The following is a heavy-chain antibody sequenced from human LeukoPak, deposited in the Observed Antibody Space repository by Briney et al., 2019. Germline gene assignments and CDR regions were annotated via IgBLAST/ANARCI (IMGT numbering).Heavy chain of an antibody. J-gene: IGHJ4*02. D-gene: IGHD1-1*01. Sequence: ETLSLTCTVSGDSVSIYYWSWIRQPPGKGLEWIGYIYYWGNTNYNPSLKSRVTMAVDTSKNQFSLKVSSVTAADTAVYYCARAGNNWSFDYWGQGTLVTVS. CDR3: ARAGNNWSFDY. CDR1: GDSVSIYY. CDR2: IYYWGNT. V-gene: IGHV4-59*02.